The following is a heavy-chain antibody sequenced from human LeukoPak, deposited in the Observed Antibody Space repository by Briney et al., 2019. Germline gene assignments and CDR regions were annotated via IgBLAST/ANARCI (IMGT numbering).Heavy chain of an antibody. CDR2: ISGSGGST. Sequence: GGSLGHSCAASGFTFSSYAMSWVRQAPGKGLEWVSAISGSGGSTYYADSVKGRFTISRDNSKNTLYLQMNSLRAEDTAVYYCAKDFDSSGYYYGAFDIWGQGTMVTVSS. CDR3: AKDFDSSGYYYGAFDI. CDR1: GFTFSSYA. J-gene: IGHJ3*02. D-gene: IGHD3-22*01. V-gene: IGHV3-23*01.